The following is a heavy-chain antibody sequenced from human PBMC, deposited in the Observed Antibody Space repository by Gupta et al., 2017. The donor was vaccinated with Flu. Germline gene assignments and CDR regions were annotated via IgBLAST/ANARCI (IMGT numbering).Heavy chain of an antibody. CDR3: TKGANWAFEI. J-gene: IGHJ3*02. Sequence: EVQLLESGGGLAQPGGSLRLSCAASGFTFNNYAMRWVRQAPGRGLEWISTITGGGSNTYYADSVKGRFTFSGDSSKKTVYLQMSSLRAEDTAIYYCTKGANWAFEIWGQGTMVTVSS. CDR1: GFTFNNYA. CDR2: ITGGGSNT. V-gene: IGHV3-23*01. D-gene: IGHD1-1*01.